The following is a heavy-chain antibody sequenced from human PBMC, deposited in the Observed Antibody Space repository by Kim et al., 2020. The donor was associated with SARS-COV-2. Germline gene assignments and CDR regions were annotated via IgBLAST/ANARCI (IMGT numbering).Heavy chain of an antibody. CDR1: GYTFTSYY. CDR2: INPSGGST. D-gene: IGHD2-2*01. Sequence: ASVKVSCKASGYTFTSYYMHWVRQAPGQGLEWMGIINPSGGSTSYAQKFQGRVTMTRDTSTSTVYMELSSLRSEDTAVYYCARARGPYCSSTSCLGIYNWFDPWGQGTLVTVSS. CDR3: ARARGPYCSSTSCLGIYNWFDP. V-gene: IGHV1-46*01. J-gene: IGHJ5*02.